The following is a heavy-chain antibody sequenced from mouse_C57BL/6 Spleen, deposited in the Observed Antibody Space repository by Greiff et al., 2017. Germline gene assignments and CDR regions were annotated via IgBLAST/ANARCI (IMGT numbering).Heavy chain of an antibody. V-gene: IGHV14-1*01. CDR2: IDPEDGDN. CDR3: TTVATGAMDY. D-gene: IGHD1-1*01. Sequence: VQLQQSGAELVRPGASVKLSCTASGFNIKDSYMNWVKQRPEQGLEWIGRIDPEDGDNEYAQKFTGKATMTADTSSHTAYMQLSSLTSEDNAVYYCTTVATGAMDYWGQGTSVTVSS. J-gene: IGHJ4*01. CDR1: GFNIKDSY.